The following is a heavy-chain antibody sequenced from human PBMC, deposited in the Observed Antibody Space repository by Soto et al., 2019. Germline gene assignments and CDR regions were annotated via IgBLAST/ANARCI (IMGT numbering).Heavy chain of an antibody. CDR1: GGSFSGYY. V-gene: IGHV4-34*01. D-gene: IGHD4-17*01. CDR3: ARGRRTTVTPYAANNYFDY. Sequence: QVQLQQWGAGLLKPSETLSLTCAVYGGSFSGYYWSWIRQPPGKGLEWIGEINHSGSTNYNPSLKSRVTISVDTSKNQFSLKLSSVTAADTAVYYCARGRRTTVTPYAANNYFDYWGQGPLVTVSS. CDR2: INHSGST. J-gene: IGHJ4*02.